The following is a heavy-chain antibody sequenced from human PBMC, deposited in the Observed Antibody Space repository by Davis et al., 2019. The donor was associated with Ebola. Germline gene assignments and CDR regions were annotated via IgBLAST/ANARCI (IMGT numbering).Heavy chain of an antibody. V-gene: IGHV4-59*01. CDR3: ARAGIPAATNWFDP. Sequence: PSETLSLTCTVSGGSISSYYWSWIRQPPGKGLEWIGYIYYSGSTNYNPSLKSRVTISVDTSKNQFSLKLSSVTAADTAVYYCARAGIPAATNWFDPWGQGTLVTVSS. CDR1: GGSISSYY. CDR2: IYYSGST. J-gene: IGHJ5*02. D-gene: IGHD2-2*01.